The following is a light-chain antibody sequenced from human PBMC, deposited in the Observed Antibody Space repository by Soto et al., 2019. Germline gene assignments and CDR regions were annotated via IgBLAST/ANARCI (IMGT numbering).Light chain of an antibody. V-gene: IGLV1-51*01. CDR1: ISNIGKNY. J-gene: IGLJ3*02. CDR3: GTWDSSLSAPNWV. Sequence: QAVLTQPPSVSAAPGQKVTISCSGSISNIGKNYVSWYQQLPGTAPKVLIYDNNKRPSGIPDRSSGSKSGTSATLGITGLQTGDEADYYCGTWDSSLSAPNWVFGGGTQLTVL. CDR2: DNN.